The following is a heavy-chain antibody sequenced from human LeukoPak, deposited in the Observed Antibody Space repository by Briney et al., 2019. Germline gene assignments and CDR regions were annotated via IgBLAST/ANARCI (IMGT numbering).Heavy chain of an antibody. CDR2: MNPNSGNT. Sequence: GASVKVSCKASGYTFTSYDINWVRQATGQGLEWMGWMNPNSGNTGYAQKFQGRVTITRNTSISTAYMELSSLRSEDTAVYYCAKAVPGGGSPPHFDPWGQGTLVTVSS. D-gene: IGHD1-26*01. CDR1: GYTFTSYD. CDR3: AKAVPGGGSPPHFDP. V-gene: IGHV1-8*03. J-gene: IGHJ5*02.